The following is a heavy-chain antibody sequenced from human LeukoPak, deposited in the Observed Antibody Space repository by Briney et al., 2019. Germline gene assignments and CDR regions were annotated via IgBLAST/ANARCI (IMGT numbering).Heavy chain of an antibody. CDR1: GFTFSSND. CDR3: AGGDSNGYYGY. CDR2: IWYDGSNK. J-gene: IGHJ4*02. D-gene: IGHD3-22*01. V-gene: IGHV3-33*01. Sequence: GRSLRLSCAASGFTFSSNDMNWVRQAPGKGLEWVAVIWYDGSNKYYADSVKGRFTISRDTSKNTLYLQMNSLRAEDTAVYYCAGGDSNGYYGYWGQGTLVTVSS.